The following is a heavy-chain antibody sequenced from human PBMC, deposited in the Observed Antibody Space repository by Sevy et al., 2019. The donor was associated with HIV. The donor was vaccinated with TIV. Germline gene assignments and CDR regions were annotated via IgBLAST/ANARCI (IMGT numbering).Heavy chain of an antibody. D-gene: IGHD3-16*02. V-gene: IGHV4-39*07. CDR3: ARALSDYVWGSYRYGGRYFDL. J-gene: IGHJ2*01. Sequence: SETLSLTCTVSGGSISTNSYYWGWIRQPPGKGLELIGSIYYNGYTYYNPSLKSRVTISVDTSKNQFSLKLNSVTAADTAVYYCARALSDYVWGSYRYGGRYFDLWGRGTLVTVSS. CDR1: GGSISTNSYY. CDR2: IYYNGYT.